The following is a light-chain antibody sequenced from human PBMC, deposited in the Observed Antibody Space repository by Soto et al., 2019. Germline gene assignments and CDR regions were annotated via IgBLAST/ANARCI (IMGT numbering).Light chain of an antibody. J-gene: IGLJ2*01. Sequence: QSVLTQPPSVSGAPGQRVTISCTGSSTNIGAGYDVPWYQQLPGTAPKLLIYGNSNRPSGVSDRFSGSKSGTSASLAITGLQAEDEADYYCQSYDSSPSGHVVFGAGTKLTVL. V-gene: IGLV1-40*01. CDR3: QSYDSSPSGHVV. CDR1: STNIGAGYD. CDR2: GNS.